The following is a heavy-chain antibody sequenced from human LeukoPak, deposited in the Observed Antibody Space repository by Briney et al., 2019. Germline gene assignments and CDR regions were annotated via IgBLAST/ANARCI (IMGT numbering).Heavy chain of an antibody. J-gene: IGHJ4*02. CDR2: ISSSATSK. V-gene: IGHV3-48*03. D-gene: IGHD6-13*01. Sequence: GWSLRLSCAASGFTFFSYDMYWVRQAPGKGLEWVSYISSSATSKYYADSVKGRFTISRDNAKSSLYLQMNSLRADDTAVYYCAKALPSSWYFFDYWGQGTLVTVSS. CDR3: AKALPSSWYFFDY. CDR1: GFTFFSYD.